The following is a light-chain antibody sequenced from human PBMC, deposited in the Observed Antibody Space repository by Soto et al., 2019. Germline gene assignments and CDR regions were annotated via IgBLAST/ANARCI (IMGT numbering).Light chain of an antibody. J-gene: IGKJ5*01. CDR1: QGISTW. Sequence: PSSVSASVGDRVTITCRASQGISTWLAWYQQKAGKAPNLLIYGASNLHSGVPSRFSGSGSGTNFTLTISSLQPEDFATYYCQQANSFPITFGQGTRLEN. V-gene: IGKV1-12*01. CDR3: QQANSFPIT. CDR2: GAS.